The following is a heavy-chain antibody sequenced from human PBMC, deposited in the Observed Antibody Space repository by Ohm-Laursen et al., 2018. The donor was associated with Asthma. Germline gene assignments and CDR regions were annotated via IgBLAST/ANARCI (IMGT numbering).Heavy chain of an antibody. D-gene: IGHD2-15*01. V-gene: IGHV3-23*01. CDR2: IIGSGADT. CDR3: ARETATGSQNIHYYDLDV. J-gene: IGHJ6*02. Sequence: GSLRLSCAASEFTFSSYAMSWVRQAPGKGLECVSAIIGSGADTYYADSVKGRFTISRDNSKNTLYLQMNTLRAEDTAVYYCARETATGSQNIHYYDLDVWGQGTTVIVSS. CDR1: EFTFSSYA.